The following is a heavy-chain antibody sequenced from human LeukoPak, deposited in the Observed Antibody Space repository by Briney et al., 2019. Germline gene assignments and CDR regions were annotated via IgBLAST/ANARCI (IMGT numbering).Heavy chain of an antibody. CDR3: ARDFYSGSYYFDY. J-gene: IGHJ4*02. D-gene: IGHD1-26*01. Sequence: GASVKVSCKASGGTFSSYAISWVRQAPGQGLEWMGGIIPIFGTANYAQKFQGRVTTTADESTSTAYMELSSLRSEDTAVYYCARDFYSGSYYFDYWGQGTLVTVSS. V-gene: IGHV1-69*13. CDR2: IIPIFGTA. CDR1: GGTFSSYA.